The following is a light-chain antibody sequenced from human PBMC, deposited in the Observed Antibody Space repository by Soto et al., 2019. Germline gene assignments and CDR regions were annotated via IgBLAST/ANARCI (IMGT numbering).Light chain of an antibody. CDR2: VGAGGMVG. J-gene: IGLJ3*02. CDR3: GADHGSGSNFVWV. Sequence: QLVLTQPPSASASLGASVTLTCTLSSGDSNYKVDWYQQRPGKGPRFVMRVGAGGMVGSKGDGIPDRFSVLGSGLNRYLTIKNIQEEDESDYHCGADHGSGSNFVWVFGGGTKLTVL. CDR1: SGDSNYK. V-gene: IGLV9-49*01.